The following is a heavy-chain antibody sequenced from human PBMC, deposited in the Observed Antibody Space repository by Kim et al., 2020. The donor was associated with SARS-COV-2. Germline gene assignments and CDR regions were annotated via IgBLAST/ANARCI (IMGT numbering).Heavy chain of an antibody. CDR3: AKDRPTRYFDWLPNDY. D-gene: IGHD3-9*01. Sequence: GGSLRLSCAASGFTFSSYAMSWVRQAPGKGLEWVSAISGSGGSTYYADSVKGRFTISRNNSKNTLYLQMNSLRAEDTAVYYCAKDRPTRYFDWLPNDYWGQGTLVTVSS. CDR2: ISGSGGST. CDR1: GFTFSSYA. V-gene: IGHV3-23*01. J-gene: IGHJ4*02.